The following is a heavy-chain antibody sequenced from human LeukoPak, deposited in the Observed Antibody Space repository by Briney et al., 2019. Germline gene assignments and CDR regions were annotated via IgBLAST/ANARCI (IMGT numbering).Heavy chain of an antibody. J-gene: IGHJ4*02. CDR1: GGSISSSSYY. CDR3: ASRKLGNDY. CDR2: IYHTGST. D-gene: IGHD7-27*01. Sequence: SETLSLTCTVSGGSISSSSYYWSWIQQSPGKGLEWIGYIYHTGSTSYSPSLKSRVTISADTSQNQFSLKLSSVTAADTAVYYCASRKLGNDYWGQGTLVTVSS. V-gene: IGHV4-61*01.